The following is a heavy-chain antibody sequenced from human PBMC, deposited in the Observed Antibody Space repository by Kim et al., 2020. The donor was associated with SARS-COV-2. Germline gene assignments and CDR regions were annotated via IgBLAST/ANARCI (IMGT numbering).Heavy chain of an antibody. J-gene: IGHJ3*02. CDR2: IRTRPYGATT. V-gene: IGHV3-49*04. CDR3: SRAVSLSGDAFDI. Sequence: GGSLRLSCTASGFTFGDYPMNWVRQAPGKGLEWVAYIRTRPYGATTEYAASVKGRFTLSRDDSGGIAYLQMNSLTTEDTAMYYCSRAVSLSGDAFDIWGQGTMVTVSS. D-gene: IGHD3-10*01. CDR1: GFTFGDYP.